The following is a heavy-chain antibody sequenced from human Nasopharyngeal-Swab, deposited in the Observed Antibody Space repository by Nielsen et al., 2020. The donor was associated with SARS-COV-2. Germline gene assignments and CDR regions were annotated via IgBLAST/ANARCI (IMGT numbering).Heavy chain of an antibody. V-gene: IGHV4-34*12. Sequence: SETPSLTPTVSCEAPHGYFWTWIRPPPREGLGWVCENIHNGGTNYNPSLKSRLTISVDKSKNQFSLQLSSVTAADTAVYYCVRSSSWYYFDYWAQGTQVTVSS. CDR3: VRSSSWYYFDY. J-gene: IGHJ4*02. CDR1: CEAPHGYF. CDR2: NIHNGGT. D-gene: IGHD6-13*01.